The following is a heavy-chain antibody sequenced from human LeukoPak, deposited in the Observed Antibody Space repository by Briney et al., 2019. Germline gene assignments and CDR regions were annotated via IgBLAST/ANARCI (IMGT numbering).Heavy chain of an antibody. CDR2: INPNSGGT. V-gene: IGHV1-2*02. D-gene: IGHD1-26*01. CDR3: ARTSIVGATVFDY. Sequence: ASVKVSCKASGYTFTGYYMHWVRQAPGQGLEWMGWINPNSGGTNYAQKFQGRVTMTRDTSISTAYMELSRLRSDDTAVYYCARTSIVGATVFDYWGQGTLVTVSS. J-gene: IGHJ4*02. CDR1: GYTFTGYY.